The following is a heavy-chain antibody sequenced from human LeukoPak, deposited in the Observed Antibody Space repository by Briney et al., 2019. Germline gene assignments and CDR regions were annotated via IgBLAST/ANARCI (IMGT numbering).Heavy chain of an antibody. D-gene: IGHD2-21*02. V-gene: IGHV3-15*01. CDR3: TTDRGKVVTPFDY. CDR2: IKSKTDGGTT. CDR1: GFTFSNAW. Sequence: PGGSLRLSCAASGFTFSNAWMSWVRQAPGRGLEWVGRIKSKTDGGTTDYAAPVKGRFTISRDDSKNTLYLQMNSLKTEDTAVYYCTTDRGKVVTPFDYWGQGTLVTVSS. J-gene: IGHJ4*02.